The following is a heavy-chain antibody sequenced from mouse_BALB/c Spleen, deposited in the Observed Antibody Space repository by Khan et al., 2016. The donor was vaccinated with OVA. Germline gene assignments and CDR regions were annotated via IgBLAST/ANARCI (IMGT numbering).Heavy chain of an antibody. V-gene: IGHV5-12-1*01. D-gene: IGHD1-1*01. J-gene: IGHJ2*01. CDR2: ISIGGGTT. Sequence: EVELVESGGGLVKPGGSLKLSCAASGFAFSSYDMSWVRQTPEKRLEWVAFISIGGGTTYYPDTVKGRFTISRDNAKNTLYLQMSSLKSEDTAMYYCTRPHYYGSNYYFDYWGQGTTLTVSS. CDR3: TRPHYYGSNYYFDY. CDR1: GFAFSSYD.